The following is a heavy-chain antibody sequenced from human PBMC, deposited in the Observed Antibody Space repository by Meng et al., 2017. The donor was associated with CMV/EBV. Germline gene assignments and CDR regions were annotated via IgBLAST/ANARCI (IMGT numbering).Heavy chain of an antibody. CDR1: GFTFSSYC. V-gene: IGHV3-74*01. Sequence: GGSLRLSCAASGFTFSSYCMHWVRHAPGKGLVWVSRINSDGSSTSYADSVKGRFTISRDNAKNTLYLQMNSLRAEDTAVYYCARDLPYDFWSGYYRYYYYGMDVWGQGTTVTVSS. CDR3: ARDLPYDFWSGYYRYYYYGMDV. J-gene: IGHJ6*02. D-gene: IGHD3-3*01. CDR2: INSDGSST.